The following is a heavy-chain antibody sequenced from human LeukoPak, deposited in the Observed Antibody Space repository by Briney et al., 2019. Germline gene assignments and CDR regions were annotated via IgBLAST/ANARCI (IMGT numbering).Heavy chain of an antibody. D-gene: IGHD3-10*01. J-gene: IGHJ4*02. CDR3: ARSSHGGDFDY. Sequence: GGSLRLSCAASGFTFSSYAMSWVRQAPGKGLEWVSAISGSGGSTYYADSVKGRFTITRDNSKNTLHLQMNSLRAEDTAVYYCARSSHGGDFDYWGQGTLVTVSS. CDR1: GFTFSSYA. CDR2: ISGSGGST. V-gene: IGHV3-23*01.